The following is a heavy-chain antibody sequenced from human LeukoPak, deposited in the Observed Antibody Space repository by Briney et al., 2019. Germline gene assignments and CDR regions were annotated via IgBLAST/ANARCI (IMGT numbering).Heavy chain of an antibody. J-gene: IGHJ4*02. V-gene: IGHV4-59*01. D-gene: IGHD4-23*01. CDR2: IYYSGST. CDR3: ARGYGGNSAADY. Sequence: SETLSLTCTVSGGSISSYYWSWIRQPPGKGLEWIGYIYYSGSTNYNPSLKSRVTISVDTSKNQFSLKLSSVTAADTAVYYCARGYGGNSAADYWGQGTLVTVSS. CDR1: GGSISSYY.